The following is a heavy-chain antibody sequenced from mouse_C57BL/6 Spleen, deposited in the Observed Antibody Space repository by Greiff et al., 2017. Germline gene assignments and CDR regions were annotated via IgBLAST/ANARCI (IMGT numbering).Heavy chain of an antibody. J-gene: IGHJ4*01. V-gene: IGHV1-66*01. D-gene: IGHD2-3*01. CDR1: GYSFTSYY. CDR3: ASSDGYYRAMDY. CDR2: IYPGSGNT. Sequence: LVESGPELVKPGASVKISCKASGYSFTSYYIHWVKQRPGQGLEWIGWIYPGSGNTKYTEKFKGKATLTADTSSSPAYMQLSSLTSEDSAVYYCASSDGYYRAMDYWGQGTSVTVSS.